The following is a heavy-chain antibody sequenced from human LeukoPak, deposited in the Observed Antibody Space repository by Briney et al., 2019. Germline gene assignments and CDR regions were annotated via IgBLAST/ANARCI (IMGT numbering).Heavy chain of an antibody. CDR2: STGSGGTT. CDR3: AKLQSDGLRTYYGMDV. D-gene: IGHD4-17*01. J-gene: IGHJ6*02. V-gene: IGHV3-23*01. CDR1: GFTFSSYA. Sequence: GGSLRLSCAASGFTFSSYAMSWVRQAPGKGLEWVSASTGSGGTTYYADSVMGRFTISRDNSKNTLYLQMNSLRAEDTAVYYCAKLQSDGLRTYYGMDVWGQGTTVTVSS.